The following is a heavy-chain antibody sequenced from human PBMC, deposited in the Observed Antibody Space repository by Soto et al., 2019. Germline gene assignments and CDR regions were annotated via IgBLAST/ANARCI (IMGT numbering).Heavy chain of an antibody. Sequence: EVQLVESGGGLVKPGGSLRLSCAASGFTFSNAWMNWVRQAPGKGLEWVGRIKSKTDGGTTDYAAPVKGRVTISRDDSKNTLYLQMNSLKTEDTAVYYCTTEVLLWVGELLSRPLDYYGMDVWGQGTTVTVSS. J-gene: IGHJ6*02. V-gene: IGHV3-15*07. D-gene: IGHD3-10*01. CDR2: IKSKTDGGTT. CDR3: TTEVLLWVGELLSRPLDYYGMDV. CDR1: GFTFSNAW.